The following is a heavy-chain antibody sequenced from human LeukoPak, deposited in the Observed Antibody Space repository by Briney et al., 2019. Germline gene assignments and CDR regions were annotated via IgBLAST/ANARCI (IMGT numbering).Heavy chain of an antibody. CDR2: ISYDGSNK. Sequence: GRSLRLSCAASGFTFSSYAMHWVRQAPGKGLGWVAVISYDGSNKYYADSVKGRFTISRDNSKNTLYLQMNSLRAEDTAVYYCARDRGSTSSYGMDIWGKGTTVTVSS. CDR1: GFTFSSYA. CDR3: ARDRGSTSSYGMDI. V-gene: IGHV3-30*04. D-gene: IGHD2-2*01. J-gene: IGHJ6*04.